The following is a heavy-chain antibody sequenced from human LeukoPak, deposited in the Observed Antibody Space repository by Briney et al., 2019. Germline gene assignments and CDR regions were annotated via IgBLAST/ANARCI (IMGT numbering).Heavy chain of an antibody. Sequence: PGGSLRLSCTASGFTFSSYAMSWVRQAPGKGLEWVSAISGSCGSTYYANPVKGRFTISRDNSKNTLYLQMHSLRAEDTAVYYCAKAVLRFLEWLLYFDYWGQGTLATVSS. D-gene: IGHD3-3*01. J-gene: IGHJ4*02. CDR1: GFTFSSYA. CDR2: ISGSCGST. CDR3: AKAVLRFLEWLLYFDY. V-gene: IGHV3-23*01.